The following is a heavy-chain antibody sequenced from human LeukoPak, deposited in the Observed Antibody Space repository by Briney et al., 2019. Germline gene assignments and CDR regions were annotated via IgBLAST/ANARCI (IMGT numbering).Heavy chain of an antibody. V-gene: IGHV3-30*04. CDR2: ISYDGSNK. D-gene: IGHD6-13*01. J-gene: IGHJ5*02. CDR3: ARGDKQLLFNRNKGGFDP. Sequence: GGSLRLSCAASGFTFSSYAMHWVRQAPGKGLEWVAVISYDGSNKYYADSVKGHFTISRDNSKNTLYLQVNSLRAEDSAVFYCARGDKQLLFNRNKGGFDPWGQGTLVTVSS. CDR1: GFTFSSYA.